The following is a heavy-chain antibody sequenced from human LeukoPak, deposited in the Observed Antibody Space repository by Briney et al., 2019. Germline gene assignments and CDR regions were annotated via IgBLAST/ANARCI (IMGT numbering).Heavy chain of an antibody. J-gene: IGHJ4*02. Sequence: GAVSVSCKVSGYTLTELSMHWGRQAPGKGREWGGGFYPEDGETIYAQKFQGRVTMTEDTSTDTAYMELSSPRSEDTAVYYCAARYCSSTSCYRLSNDYWGQGTLVTVSS. V-gene: IGHV1-24*01. D-gene: IGHD2-2*01. CDR3: AARYCSSTSCYRLSNDY. CDR1: GYTLTELS. CDR2: FYPEDGET.